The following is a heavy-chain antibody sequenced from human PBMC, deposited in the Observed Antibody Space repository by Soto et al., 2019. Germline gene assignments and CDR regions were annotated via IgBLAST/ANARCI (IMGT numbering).Heavy chain of an antibody. J-gene: IGHJ6*02. CDR2: IWYDGSNK. CDR1: GFTFSSYG. CDR3: ARDGGYSYGYRPLNYYGMDV. D-gene: IGHD5-18*01. Sequence: GGSLRLSCAASGFTFSSYGMHWVRQAPGKGLEWVAVIWYDGSNKYYADSVKGRFTISRDNSKNTLYLQMNSLRAEDTAVYYCARDGGYSYGYRPLNYYGMDVWGQGTTVTVSS. V-gene: IGHV3-33*01.